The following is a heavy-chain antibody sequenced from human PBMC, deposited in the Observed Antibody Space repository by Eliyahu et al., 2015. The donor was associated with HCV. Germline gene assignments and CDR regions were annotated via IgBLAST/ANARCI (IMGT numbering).Heavy chain of an antibody. J-gene: IGHJ4*02. Sequence: GLEWIGEINHSRSTNYNPSLKSRVTISVDTSKNQFSLKLSSVTAADTAVYYCTRGRARGRQLALDYWGQGALV. D-gene: IGHD6-6*01. CDR2: INHSRST. CDR3: TRGRARGRQLALDY. V-gene: IGHV4-34*01.